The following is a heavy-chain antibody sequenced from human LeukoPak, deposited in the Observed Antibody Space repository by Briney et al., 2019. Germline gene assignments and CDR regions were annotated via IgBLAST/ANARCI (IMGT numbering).Heavy chain of an antibody. V-gene: IGHV3-30*01. CDR2: ISYDGSNK. D-gene: IGHD3-3*01. CDR3: ARSPPYYDFWSGYHPAYYYMDV. Sequence: GGSLRLSCAASGFTFSSYAMHWVRQAPGKGLEWVAVISYDGSNKYYADSVKGRFTISRDNSKNTLYLQMNSLRAEDTAVYYCARSPPYYDFWSGYHPAYYYMDVWGKGTTVTVSS. J-gene: IGHJ6*03. CDR1: GFTFSSYA.